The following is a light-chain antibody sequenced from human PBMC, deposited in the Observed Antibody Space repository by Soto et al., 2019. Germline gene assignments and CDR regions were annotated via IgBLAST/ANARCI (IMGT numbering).Light chain of an antibody. CDR2: GAS. Sequence: EIVLTQSPGTLSLSPGERATLSCRASQSVSSSYLAWYQQKPGQAPRPLIYGASSRATGTPDRFSGSGSGTDFTLTITRLEPEDFPVYYCQQYGSSPPTFGPGTKVDIK. V-gene: IGKV3-20*01. CDR1: QSVSSSY. CDR3: QQYGSSPPT. J-gene: IGKJ3*01.